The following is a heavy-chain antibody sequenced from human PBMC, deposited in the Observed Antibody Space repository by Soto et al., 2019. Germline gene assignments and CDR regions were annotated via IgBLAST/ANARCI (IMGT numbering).Heavy chain of an antibody. CDR1: GFTFSDHY. Sequence: PGGSLRLSCAASGFTFSDHYMDWVRQAPGKGLEWVGRTRNKANSYTTEYAASVKGRFTISRDDSKNSLYLQMNSLKTEDTAVYYCARYDSSGYYPSGPWGQGTLVTVSS. CDR2: TRNKANSYTT. D-gene: IGHD3-22*01. J-gene: IGHJ5*02. CDR3: ARYDSSGYYPSGP. V-gene: IGHV3-72*01.